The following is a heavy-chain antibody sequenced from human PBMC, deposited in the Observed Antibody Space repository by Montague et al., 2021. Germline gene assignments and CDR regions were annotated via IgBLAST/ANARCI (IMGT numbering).Heavy chain of an antibody. Sequence: SETLSLTCDIYVDSFTDYYWGWIRQPPGKGLEWIGETNHRGTTKYNPSLKTRVSLSLDTSKSQLSLTLHSVTAADTAVYYCVANKWERQTRNYFEQWGPGTLVSVSS. CDR1: VDSFTDYY. J-gene: IGHJ4*02. CDR3: VANKWERQTRNYFEQ. D-gene: IGHD1-26*01. V-gene: IGHV4-34*01. CDR2: TNHRGTT.